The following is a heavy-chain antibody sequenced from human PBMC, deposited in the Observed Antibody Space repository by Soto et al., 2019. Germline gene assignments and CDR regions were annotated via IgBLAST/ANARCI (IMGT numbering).Heavy chain of an antibody. D-gene: IGHD5-18*01. CDR1: GGSISSYY. CDR3: ARDGYDTAMFSYYSYGMDV. J-gene: IGHJ6*02. CDR2: IYYSGST. V-gene: IGHV4-59*01. Sequence: SETLSLTCTVSGGSISSYYWSWIRQPPGKGLEWIGYIYYSGSTNYNPSLKSRVTISVDTSKNQFSLKLSSVTAADTAVYYCARDGYDTAMFSYYSYGMDVRGQRTTVPVSS.